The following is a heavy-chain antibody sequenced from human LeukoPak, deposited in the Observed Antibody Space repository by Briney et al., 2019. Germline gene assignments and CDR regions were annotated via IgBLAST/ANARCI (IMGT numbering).Heavy chain of an antibody. Sequence: PSETLSLTCAVSGGSISSGGYYWSWIRQPPGKGLEWIGYIYYSGSTNYNPSLKSRVTISVDTSKNQFSLKLSSVTAADTAVYYCARRGYSDAFDIWGQGTMVTVSS. J-gene: IGHJ3*02. CDR1: GGSISSGGYY. CDR3: ARRGYSDAFDI. CDR2: IYYSGST. D-gene: IGHD5-24*01. V-gene: IGHV4-61*08.